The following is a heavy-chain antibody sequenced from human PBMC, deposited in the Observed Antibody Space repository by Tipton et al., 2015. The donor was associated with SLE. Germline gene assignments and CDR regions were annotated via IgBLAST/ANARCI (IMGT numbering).Heavy chain of an antibody. D-gene: IGHD6-19*01. J-gene: IGHJ4*02. Sequence: SLRLSCAASGFTFSSYAMSWVRQAPGKGLEWVAVISYDGFNKYYVDSVKGRFTISRDNSKNTLYLQMNSLRAEDTAVYYCARDRGVAGIICDYWGQGTLVTVSS. V-gene: IGHV3-30*03. CDR1: GFTFSSYA. CDR3: ARDRGVAGIICDY. CDR2: ISYDGFNK.